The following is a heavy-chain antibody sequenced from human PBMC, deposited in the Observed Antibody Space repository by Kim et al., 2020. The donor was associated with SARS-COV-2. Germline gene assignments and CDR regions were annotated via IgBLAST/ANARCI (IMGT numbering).Heavy chain of an antibody. D-gene: IGHD3-22*01. Sequence: YYADSVKGRFTISRDNSKNTLYLQMNSLRAEDTAVYYCAKVKNRGRAFDIWGQGTMVTVSS. V-gene: IGHV3-23*01. CDR3: AKVKNRGRAFDI. J-gene: IGHJ3*02.